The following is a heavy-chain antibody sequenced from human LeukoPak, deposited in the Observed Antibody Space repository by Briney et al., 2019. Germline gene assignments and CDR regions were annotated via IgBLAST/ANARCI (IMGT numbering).Heavy chain of an antibody. CDR3: ARAYYDFWSGYYGAFDI. V-gene: IGHV4-61*02. J-gene: IGHJ3*02. CDR2: IYTSGST. D-gene: IGHD3-3*01. Sequence: PSETLSLTCTVSGGSLSSGSYYWSWIRQPAGKGLEWIGRIYTSGSTNYNPSLKSRVTISVDTSKNQFSLKLSSVTAADTAVYYCARAYYDFWSGYYGAFDIWGQGTMVTVSS. CDR1: GGSLSSGSYY.